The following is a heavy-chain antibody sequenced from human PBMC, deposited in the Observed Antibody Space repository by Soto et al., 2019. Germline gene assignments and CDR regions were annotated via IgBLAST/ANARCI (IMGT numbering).Heavy chain of an antibody. J-gene: IGHJ6*04. CDR2: IKQDGSEE. Sequence: EVQLVESGGGLVQPGGSLRLSCAASGFTFSSYWMSWFRQAPGKGLEWVANIKQDGSEENYVDSGKGRFTISRDNAKNALYLQMNSLRVEDTAVYYCAREIAARLWGKGTTVTVSS. D-gene: IGHD6-6*01. V-gene: IGHV3-7*01. CDR1: GFTFSSYW. CDR3: AREIAARL.